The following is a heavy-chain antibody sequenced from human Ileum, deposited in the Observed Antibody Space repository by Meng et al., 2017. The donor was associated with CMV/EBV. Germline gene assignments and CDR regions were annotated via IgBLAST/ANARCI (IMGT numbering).Heavy chain of an antibody. Sequence: LSCAASGFTFSSYRMHWVRQAPGKGLEWVSSISSSSSYIYYADSVKGRFTISRDNAKNSLYLQMNSLRAEDTAVYYCARGIYGGYDYWGQGTLVTVSS. CDR1: GFTFSSYR. D-gene: IGHD4/OR15-4a*01. J-gene: IGHJ4*02. V-gene: IGHV3-21*01. CDR3: ARGIYGGYDY. CDR2: ISSSSSYI.